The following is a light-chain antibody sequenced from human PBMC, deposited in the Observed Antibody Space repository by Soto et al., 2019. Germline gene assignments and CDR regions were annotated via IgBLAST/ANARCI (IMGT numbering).Light chain of an antibody. J-gene: IGKJ4*01. CDR3: QQYNNWPPLT. V-gene: IGKV3-15*01. CDR2: GAS. Sequence: EIVMTQSPATLSVSPGERATLSCRASQSVSTKLAWYQQKPGQAPRLLMYGASTRAAGIPARFSGSGSGIEFTLTISSLQSEDFAVYYCQQYNNWPPLTFGGGTKVEIK. CDR1: QSVSTK.